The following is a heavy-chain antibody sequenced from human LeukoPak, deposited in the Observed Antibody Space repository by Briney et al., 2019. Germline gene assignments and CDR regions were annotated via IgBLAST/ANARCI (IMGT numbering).Heavy chain of an antibody. Sequence: ASVKVSCKASGYTFTSYAMHWVRQAPGQRLEWMGWISAYNGNTNYAQKLQGRVTMTTDTSTSTAYMELRSLRSDDTAVYYCARLPLPTSRNVDYWGQGTLVTVSS. CDR3: ARLPLPTSRNVDY. J-gene: IGHJ4*02. CDR1: GYTFTSYA. CDR2: ISAYNGNT. V-gene: IGHV1-18*01.